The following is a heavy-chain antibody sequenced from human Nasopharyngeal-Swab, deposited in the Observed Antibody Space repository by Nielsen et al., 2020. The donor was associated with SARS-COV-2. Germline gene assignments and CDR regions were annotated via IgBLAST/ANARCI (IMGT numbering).Heavy chain of an antibody. D-gene: IGHD4-17*01. V-gene: IGHV3-30*03. CDR2: ISYDGSNK. Sequence: GESLKISCAASGFTFSSYGMHWVRQAPGKGLEWVAVISYDGSNKYYADSVKGRFTISRDNSKNTLYLQMNSLRAEDTAVYYCARADYGDYSPHFDYWGQGTLVTVSS. CDR3: ARADYGDYSPHFDY. J-gene: IGHJ4*02. CDR1: GFTFSSYG.